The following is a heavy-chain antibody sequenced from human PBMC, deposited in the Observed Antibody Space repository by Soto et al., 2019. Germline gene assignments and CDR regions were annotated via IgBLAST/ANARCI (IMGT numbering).Heavy chain of an antibody. CDR1: GFTFDDYA. CDR3: AKDMEDYYGMDV. D-gene: IGHD3-3*01. J-gene: IGHJ6*02. V-gene: IGHV3-9*01. CDR2: ISWNSGSI. Sequence: HPGGSLRLSCAASGFTFDDYAMHWVRQAPGKGLEWVSGISWNSGSIGYADSVKGRFTISRDNAKNSLYLQMNSLRAEDTALYYCAKDMEDYYGMDVWGQGTTVTVSS.